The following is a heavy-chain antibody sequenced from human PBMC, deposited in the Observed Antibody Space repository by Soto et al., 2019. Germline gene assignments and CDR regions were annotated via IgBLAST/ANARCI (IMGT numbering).Heavy chain of an antibody. Sequence: ASVKVSCKASGYTFTGYYMHWVRQAPGQGLEWMGCINPNSGGTKYAQKFQGRVTMTRDTSISTAYMELSGLRSEDTAVHYCATHYSDFWSGYYTFWGQGTLVTVSS. CDR3: ATHYSDFWSGYYTF. V-gene: IGHV1-2*02. J-gene: IGHJ4*02. D-gene: IGHD3-3*01. CDR2: INPNSGGT. CDR1: GYTFTGYY.